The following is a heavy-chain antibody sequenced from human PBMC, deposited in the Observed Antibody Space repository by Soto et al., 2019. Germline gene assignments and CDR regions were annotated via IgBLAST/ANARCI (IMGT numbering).Heavy chain of an antibody. CDR2: IVVGSGNT. J-gene: IGHJ6*02. CDR1: GFTFTSSA. V-gene: IGHV1-58*01. D-gene: IGHD3-9*01. CDR3: ASEDYDILTEPTYYYYGMDV. Sequence: ASVKVSCKASGFTFTSSAVQWVRQARGQRLEWIGWIVVGSGNTNYAQKFQERVTITRDRSTSTAYMELSSLRSEDTAMYYCASEDYDILTEPTYYYYGMDVWGQGTTVTVSS.